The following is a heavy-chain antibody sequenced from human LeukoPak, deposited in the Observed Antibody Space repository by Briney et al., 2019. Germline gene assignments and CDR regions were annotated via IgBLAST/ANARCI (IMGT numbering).Heavy chain of an antibody. CDR1: GFNFDKYN. CDR2: ISGNGHA. J-gene: IGHJ4*02. V-gene: IGHV3-23*01. D-gene: IGHD1-26*01. Sequence: GGSLRLSCAASGFNFDKYNMNWVRQAPGKGLEWVSAISGNGHAYYADSVKGRFTISGDNSKNTLYLQMNSLRAEDTAVYYCAKRGAEVGTTVAPGDYWGQGTLLTVSS. CDR3: AKRGAEVGTTVAPGDY.